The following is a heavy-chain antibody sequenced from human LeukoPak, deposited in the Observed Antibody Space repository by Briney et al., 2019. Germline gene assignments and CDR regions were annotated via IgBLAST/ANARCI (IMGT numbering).Heavy chain of an antibody. J-gene: IGHJ4*02. Sequence: PSETLSLTCTVSGGSICSSSYYWGWIRQPPGKGLEWIGSIYHTGSTYYNPSLKSRVTISVDMSKNQFSLKVRAVTAADTAVYYCARAPARGITVAGTGSFDYWGQGTLVTVSS. D-gene: IGHD6-19*01. CDR2: IYHTGST. CDR1: GGSICSSSYY. CDR3: ARAPARGITVAGTGSFDY. V-gene: IGHV4-39*07.